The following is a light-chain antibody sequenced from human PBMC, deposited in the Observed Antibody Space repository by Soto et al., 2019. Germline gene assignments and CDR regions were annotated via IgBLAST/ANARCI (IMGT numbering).Light chain of an antibody. V-gene: IGLV1-47*02. CDR2: SNS. CDR3: AAWDDSLSVWV. Sequence: QFVLTQPPSASGTPGQSVTISCSGSSSNIGSNYGYWYQQLPGTAPKLLIYSNSQRPSGVPDRFSGSKSGTSASLAIRGLRSEDEADYYCAAWDDSLSVWVFGGGTKLTVL. CDR1: SSNIGSNY. J-gene: IGLJ3*02.